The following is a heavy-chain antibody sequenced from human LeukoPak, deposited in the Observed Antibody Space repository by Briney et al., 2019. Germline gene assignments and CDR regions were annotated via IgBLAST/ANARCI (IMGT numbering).Heavy chain of an antibody. CDR2: ISSNGGST. CDR1: GFPFSSYA. J-gene: IGHJ4*02. V-gene: IGHV3-64D*06. Sequence: GGSLRLSCSASGFPFSSYAIHWVRQAPGKGLEYVSAISSNGGSTYYADSVKGRFTISRDNSKNTLYLQMSSLRAEVTAVYYCVKDGYCSGGSCYYYFDYWGQGTLVTVSS. D-gene: IGHD2-15*01. CDR3: VKDGYCSGGSCYYYFDY.